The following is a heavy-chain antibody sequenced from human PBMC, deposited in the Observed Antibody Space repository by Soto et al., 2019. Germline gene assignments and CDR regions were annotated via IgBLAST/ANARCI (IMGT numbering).Heavy chain of an antibody. D-gene: IGHD2-15*01. CDR1: GYTFTSYG. CDR2: ISAYSGNT. V-gene: IGHV1-18*01. CDR3: PRGKGGDIVETHDY. J-gene: IGHJ4*02. Sequence: VQLVQSVAEVKKPGAPVKVSCKPSGYTFTSYGISWVRQAPGQGLEWMGWISAYSGNTNYAQKLQGRVTMTTDSSKSTAYIELRSLSSNDTAVNYWPRGKGGDIVETHDYWGQGTLVTVAS.